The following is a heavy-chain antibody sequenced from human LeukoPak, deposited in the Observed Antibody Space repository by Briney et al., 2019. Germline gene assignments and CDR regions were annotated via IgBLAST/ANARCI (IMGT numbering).Heavy chain of an antibody. CDR3: ARDHDYGDYWFDP. V-gene: IGHV4-59*01. J-gene: IGHJ5*02. CDR2: IYYSGST. CDR1: GGSISSYY. Sequence: SETLSLTCTVSGGSISSYYWSWIRQPSGKGLEWIGYIYYSGSTNYNPSLKSRVTISVDTSKNQFSLKLSSVTAADTAVYYCARDHDYGDYWFDPWGQGTLVTVSS. D-gene: IGHD4-17*01.